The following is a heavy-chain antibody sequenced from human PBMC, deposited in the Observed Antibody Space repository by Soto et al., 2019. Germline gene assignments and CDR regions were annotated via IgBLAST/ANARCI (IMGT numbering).Heavy chain of an antibody. CDR2: IYSSGRT. D-gene: IGHD3-3*01. V-gene: IGHV4-4*07. CDR1: GGAISGYY. J-gene: IGHJ5*02. Sequence: PSDTLSLTCTVTGGAISGYYWTWIRQSDGEGLEWIGRIYSSGRTNYNPSLKSRVTISLDTSKNYFSLRLGSVTATDPAVYYCARGQRFSDCFDPWGQGTLVTVSS. CDR3: ARGQRFSDCFDP.